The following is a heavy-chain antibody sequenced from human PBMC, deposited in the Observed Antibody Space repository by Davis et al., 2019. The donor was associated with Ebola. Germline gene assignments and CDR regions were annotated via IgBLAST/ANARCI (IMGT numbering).Heavy chain of an antibody. CDR3: ARVFTLGGPGYSSGWYPTDY. Sequence: SVKVSCKASGGTFSSYAISWVRQAPGQGLEWMGGIIPIFGTANYAQKFQGRVTITADESTSTAYMELSSLRSEDTAVYYCARVFTLGGPGYSSGWYPTDYWGQGTLVTVSS. V-gene: IGHV1-69*13. J-gene: IGHJ4*02. CDR2: IIPIFGTA. CDR1: GGTFSSYA. D-gene: IGHD6-19*01.